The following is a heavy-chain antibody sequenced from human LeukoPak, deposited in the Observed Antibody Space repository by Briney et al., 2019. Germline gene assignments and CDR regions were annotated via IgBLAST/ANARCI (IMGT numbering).Heavy chain of an antibody. D-gene: IGHD2-21*02. CDR3: ARQVVTLSSDAFDI. J-gene: IGHJ3*02. Sequence: PGGSLRLSCAASGFTFSSYAMNWVRQAPGKGLEWVSSISVSGGSTYYADSVKGRLTISRDNAKNMLYLRMNSLRAEDTAVYYCARQVVTLSSDAFDIWGQGTMVTVSS. CDR1: GFTFSSYA. V-gene: IGHV3-23*01. CDR2: ISVSGGST.